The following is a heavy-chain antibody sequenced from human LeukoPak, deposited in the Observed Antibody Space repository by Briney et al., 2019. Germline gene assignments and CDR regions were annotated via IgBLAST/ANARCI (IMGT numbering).Heavy chain of an antibody. CDR1: GGTFSSYA. CDR3: ASRLAVAGTEADL. Sequence: GASVKVSCKASGGTFSSYAISWVRQAPGQGLEWMGGIIPIFGTANYAQKFQGRVTITADKSTSTAYMELSSLRSEDTAVYYCASRLAVAGTEADLWGQGTLVTVSS. J-gene: IGHJ4*03. D-gene: IGHD6-19*01. CDR2: IIPIFGTA. V-gene: IGHV1-69*06.